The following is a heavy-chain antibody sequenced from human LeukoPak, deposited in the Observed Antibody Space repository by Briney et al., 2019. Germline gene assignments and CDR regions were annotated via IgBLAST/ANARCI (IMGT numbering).Heavy chain of an antibody. D-gene: IGHD5-18*01. CDR2: ISASGAST. Sequence: GSLRLSCAASGFTFSSYAMNWVRQAPGKGLEWVSTISASGASTFYADSVKGRFTISRDNSKNTVSLQVNSLRVEDTAIYYCAKTYRDYFDSWGLGTLVTVSS. V-gene: IGHV3-23*01. J-gene: IGHJ4*02. CDR1: GFTFSSYA. CDR3: AKTYRDYFDS.